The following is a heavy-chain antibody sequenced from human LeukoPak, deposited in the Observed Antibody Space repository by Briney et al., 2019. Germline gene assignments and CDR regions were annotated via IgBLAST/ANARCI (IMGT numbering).Heavy chain of an antibody. V-gene: IGHV3-64D*09. Sequence: PGVSLRLSCSASGFTFSTYAMHWVRQAPGKGLEYVSAISSDGDSTYNADSVKGRFTISRDNSKNTLYLQMSSLRTEDTAVYYCVRSSASSGPNCFDPWGQGTLVTVSS. CDR1: GFTFSTYA. J-gene: IGHJ5*02. D-gene: IGHD3-10*01. CDR3: VRSSASSGPNCFDP. CDR2: ISSDGDST.